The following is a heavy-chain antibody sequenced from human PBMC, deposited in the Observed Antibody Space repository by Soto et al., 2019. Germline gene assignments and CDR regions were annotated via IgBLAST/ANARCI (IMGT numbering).Heavy chain of an antibody. CDR2: IYWDDDK. J-gene: IGHJ5*02. CDR1: GFSLTTRGVG. Sequence: QITLKESGPTLVKPTQTLTLTCTFSGFSLTTRGVGVGWIRQPPGKALECLALIYWDDDKRYRPSMQNRLSTPKDTSKNQLVLTMTNVDAVNTATYYCAHIPNYYQYDWFDPWGQGTLVSVSS. V-gene: IGHV2-5*02. D-gene: IGHD3-16*01. CDR3: AHIPNYYQYDWFDP.